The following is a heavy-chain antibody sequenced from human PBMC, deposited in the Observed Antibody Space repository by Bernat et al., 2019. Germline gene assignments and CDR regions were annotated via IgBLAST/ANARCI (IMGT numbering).Heavy chain of an antibody. CDR1: GFTFSSYA. J-gene: IGHJ4*02. Sequence: EVQLLESGGGLVQPGGSLRLSCSASGFTFSSYAMHWVRQAPGKGLEYVSAISSNGGSTYYADSVKGRFTISRDNSKNTLYLQMSSLRAEDTAVYYCEKACGSGRRGGGWGQGTLVTVSS. D-gene: IGHD3-10*01. CDR3: EKACGSGRRGGG. V-gene: IGHV3-64D*06. CDR2: ISSNGGST.